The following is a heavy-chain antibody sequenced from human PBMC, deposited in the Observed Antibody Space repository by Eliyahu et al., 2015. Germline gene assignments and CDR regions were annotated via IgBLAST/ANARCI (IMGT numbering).Heavy chain of an antibody. V-gene: IGHV2-26*01. CDR2: IFSNDEK. Sequence: QVTLKESGPVLVKPTETLTLTCTVXGFSLSNARMGVSWIRQPPGKALEWLAHIFSNDEKSYSTSLKSRLTISKDTSKSQVVLTMTNMDPVDTATYYCARIFIAIHEYNWFDPWGQGTLVTVSS. J-gene: IGHJ5*02. CDR1: GFSLSNARMG. D-gene: IGHD2-21*01. CDR3: ARIFIAIHEYNWFDP.